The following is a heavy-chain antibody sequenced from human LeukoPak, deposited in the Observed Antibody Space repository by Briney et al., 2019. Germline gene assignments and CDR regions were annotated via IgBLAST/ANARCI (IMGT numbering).Heavy chain of an antibody. CDR3: AGGGTYYDFWSGYLIDY. V-gene: IGHV1-8*01. CDR1: GYTFTSYD. CDR2: MNPNSGNT. Sequence: GASVKVSCKASGYTFTSYDINWVRQATGQGLEWMGWMNPNSGNTGYAQKFQGRVTMTRNTSISTAYMELSSLRSEDTAVYYCAGGGTYYDFWSGYLIDYWGQGTLVTVSS. D-gene: IGHD3-3*01. J-gene: IGHJ4*02.